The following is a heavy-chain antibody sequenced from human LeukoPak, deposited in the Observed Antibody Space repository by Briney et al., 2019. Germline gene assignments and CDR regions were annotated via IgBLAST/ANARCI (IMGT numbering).Heavy chain of an antibody. Sequence: PSETLSLTCAVSGYSISSGYYWGWIRQPPGKGLEWVANIKQDGSEKYYVDSVKGRFTISRDNAKNSLYLQMNSLRAEDTAVYYCARDTYDFWSGFVFTDAFDIWGQGTMVTVSS. CDR3: ARDTYDFWSGFVFTDAFDI. J-gene: IGHJ3*02. V-gene: IGHV3-7*01. D-gene: IGHD3-3*01. CDR2: IKQDGSEK. CDR1: GYSISSGYY.